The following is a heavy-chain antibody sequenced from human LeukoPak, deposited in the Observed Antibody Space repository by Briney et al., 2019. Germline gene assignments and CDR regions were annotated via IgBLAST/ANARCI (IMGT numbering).Heavy chain of an antibody. CDR1: GFPFSNHA. CDR3: VREAGYCASVCLKSNWFDP. D-gene: IGHD2-15*01. Sequence: PGGSLILSCAASGFPFSNHAMSWVRQPPGKGLEWVSAISNGNTYYADSGRGRFTISRDDSKNMVYLQMNSQRVEDTARYYCVREAGYCASVCLKSNWFDPWGQGTLVTVSS. V-gene: IGHV3-23*01. CDR2: ISNGNT. J-gene: IGHJ5*02.